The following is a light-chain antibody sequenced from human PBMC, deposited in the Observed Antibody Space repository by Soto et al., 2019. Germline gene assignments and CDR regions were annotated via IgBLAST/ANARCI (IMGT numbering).Light chain of an antibody. CDR3: HQYNEWRT. J-gene: IGKJ1*01. Sequence: EVVMTQSPATLSVSPGEIATLSCRASQYISKFLAWYQQRPGQAPRLLIYDASTRATGIPDRFSGSGSGTEFTLTISSLQSEDVAVYYCHQYNEWRTFGQGTKVEIK. CDR1: QYISKF. V-gene: IGKV3-15*01. CDR2: DAS.